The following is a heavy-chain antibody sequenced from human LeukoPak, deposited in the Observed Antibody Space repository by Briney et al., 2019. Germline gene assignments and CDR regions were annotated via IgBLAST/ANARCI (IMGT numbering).Heavy chain of an antibody. D-gene: IGHD3-22*01. V-gene: IGHV3-21*01. CDR1: GFTFSSYT. CDR2: ISTSSSYI. J-gene: IGHJ3*02. CDR3: ARDVVGYYDSSGYYLSASDI. Sequence: GGSLRLSRAASGFTFSSYTMNWVRQAPGKGLEWVSSISTSSSYIYYADSVKGRFSTSRDNAKNSLFLQMNTLRVEDTAVYYCARDVVGYYDSSGYYLSASDIWGQGTMVTVSS.